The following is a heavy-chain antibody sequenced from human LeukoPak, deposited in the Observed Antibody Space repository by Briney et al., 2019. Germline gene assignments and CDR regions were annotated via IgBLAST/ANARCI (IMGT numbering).Heavy chain of an antibody. CDR1: GFTFSSYS. CDR3: ARELDYGDYWDYYYGMDV. V-gene: IGHV3-21*01. D-gene: IGHD4-17*01. CDR2: ISSSSSYI. Sequence: PGGSLRLSCAASGFTFSSYSMNWVRQAPGKGLEWVSSISSSSSYIYYADSVKGRFTISRDNAKNSLYLQMNSLSAEDTAVYYCARELDYGDYWDYYYGMDVWGQGTTVTVSS. J-gene: IGHJ6*02.